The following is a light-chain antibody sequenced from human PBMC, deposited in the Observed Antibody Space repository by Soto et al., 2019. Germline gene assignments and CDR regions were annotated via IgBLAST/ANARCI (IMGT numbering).Light chain of an antibody. V-gene: IGKV3-15*01. CDR3: QNYNSWTRTWT. CDR1: QSVSIN. J-gene: IGKJ1*01. Sequence: EIVMTQSPATLSVSPGERATLSCRASQSVSINLAWYQQKPGQAPRLLIYGASTRATGIPARFSGSGSGTEFTLTISSLQSEDFAVHHRQNYNSWTRTWTSGQGIKVDIX. CDR2: GAS.